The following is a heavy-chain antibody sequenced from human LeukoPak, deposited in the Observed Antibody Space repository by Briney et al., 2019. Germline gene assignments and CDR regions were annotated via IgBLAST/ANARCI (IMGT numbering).Heavy chain of an antibody. D-gene: IGHD3-22*01. Sequence: SETLPLTCTVSGGSISSYYWSWIRQPAGKGLEWIGRIYTSGSTNYNPSLKSRVTMSVDTSKNQFSLKLSSVTAADTAVYYCARDSEGIYYDSSGYYQGNWFDPWGQGTLVTVSS. V-gene: IGHV4-4*07. J-gene: IGHJ5*02. CDR1: GGSISSYY. CDR3: ARDSEGIYYDSSGYYQGNWFDP. CDR2: IYTSGST.